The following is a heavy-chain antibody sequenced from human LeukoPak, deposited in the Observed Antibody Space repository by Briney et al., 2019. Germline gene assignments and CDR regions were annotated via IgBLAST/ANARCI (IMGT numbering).Heavy chain of an antibody. D-gene: IGHD2-2*01. Sequence: ASVKVSCKASGYTFTSYDINWVRQATGQGLEWMGWISAYNGNTNYAQKLQGRVTMTTDTSTSTAYMELRSLRSDDTAVYYCARDGAIVVVPAASTDYYYYMDVWGKGTTVTVSS. CDR1: GYTFTSYD. J-gene: IGHJ6*03. CDR2: ISAYNGNT. V-gene: IGHV1-18*01. CDR3: ARDGAIVVVPAASTDYYYYMDV.